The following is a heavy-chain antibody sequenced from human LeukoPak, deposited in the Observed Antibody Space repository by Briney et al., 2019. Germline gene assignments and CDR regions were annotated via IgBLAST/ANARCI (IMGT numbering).Heavy chain of an antibody. D-gene: IGHD3-3*01. CDR1: GFTFSSYG. Sequence: PGRSLRLSCAASGFTFSSYGMHWVRQAPGKGLEWVAVVSFDGSSKHQADSVKDRFTISRDNSKNTLYLQMNSLRAEDTAVYYCAKEAFGVDYWGQGTLVTVSS. CDR2: VSFDGSSK. CDR3: AKEAFGVDY. V-gene: IGHV3-30*18. J-gene: IGHJ4*02.